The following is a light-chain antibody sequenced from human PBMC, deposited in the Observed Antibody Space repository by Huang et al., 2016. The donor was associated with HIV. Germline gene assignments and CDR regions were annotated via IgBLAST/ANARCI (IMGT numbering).Light chain of an antibody. CDR1: QGISSY. CDR2: AAS. Sequence: IQLTQSPSSLSASVGDRVTITCRASQGISSYLAWYQQKPGKAPKVLIYAASTLQSGVPSRFSGSGSGTDFTLTFSSLQPEDFATYYCQQLNSYPPTFGQGTKVEIK. J-gene: IGKJ1*01. CDR3: QQLNSYPPT. V-gene: IGKV1-9*01.